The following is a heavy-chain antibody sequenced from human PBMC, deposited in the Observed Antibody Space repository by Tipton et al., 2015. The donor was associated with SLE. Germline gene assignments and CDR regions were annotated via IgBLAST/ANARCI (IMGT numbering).Heavy chain of an antibody. CDR3: ARKGRFLEWAFDY. J-gene: IGHJ4*02. Sequence: SLRLSCAASGFTFSSYAMHWVRQAPGKGLEWVAVISYDGSNKYYADSVKGRFTISRDNAKNSLYLQMNSLRAEDTAVYYCARKGRFLEWAFDYWGQGTLVTVSS. D-gene: IGHD3-3*01. CDR1: GFTFSSYA. V-gene: IGHV3-30*04. CDR2: ISYDGSNK.